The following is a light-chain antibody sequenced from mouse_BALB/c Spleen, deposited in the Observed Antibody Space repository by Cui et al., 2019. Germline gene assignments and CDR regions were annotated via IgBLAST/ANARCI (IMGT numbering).Light chain of an antibody. V-gene: IGKV3-10*01. J-gene: IGKJ2*01. Sequence: NIVLTQSPASLAVSLGQTATISCSDSESVDSYGNSCRHWYQQKPGQPPKLLIYLASNLESGVPARFSGSGSRTDFTLTIDPVEADDAATYYCQQNNEDPYTFGGGTKLEIK. CDR3: QQNNEDPYT. CDR2: LAS. CDR1: ESVDSYGNSC.